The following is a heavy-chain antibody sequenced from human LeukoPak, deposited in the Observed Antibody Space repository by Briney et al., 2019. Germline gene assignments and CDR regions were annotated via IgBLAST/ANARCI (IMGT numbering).Heavy chain of an antibody. V-gene: IGHV4-59*12. CDR2: IYYSGTT. J-gene: IGHJ5*02. CDR3: ARESPNGYCSSTSCYTANWFDP. CDR1: GGSISNYY. D-gene: IGHD2-2*02. Sequence: SETLSLTCTVSGGSISNYYWSWIRQPPGKGLEWIGYIYYSGTTNYNPSLKSRVTISVDTSKNQFSLKLSSVTAADTAVYYCARESPNGYCSSTSCYTANWFDPWGQGTLVTVSS.